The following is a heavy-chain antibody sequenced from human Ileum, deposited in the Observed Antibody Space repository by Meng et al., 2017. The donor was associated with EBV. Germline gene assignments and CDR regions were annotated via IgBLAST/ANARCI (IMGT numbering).Heavy chain of an antibody. V-gene: IGHV4-39*01. CDR3: ARLVKSGYDYWYSDY. CDR2: IFYTGNT. J-gene: IGHJ4*02. D-gene: IGHD5-12*01. Sequence: LQRQGSGPGRGKPSETLSLPCGVSYGSFNSRDYYWGWIRQPPGGGLEWIGNIFYTGNTYYNPSLKSRVTISVDTSKSQFSLKLSSVTAADTSVYYCARLVKSGYDYWYSDYWGQGTLVTVSS. CDR1: YGSFNSRDYY.